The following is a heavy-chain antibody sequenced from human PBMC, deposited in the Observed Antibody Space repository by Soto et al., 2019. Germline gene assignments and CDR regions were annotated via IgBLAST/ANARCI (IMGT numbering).Heavy chain of an antibody. CDR1: GFTFSSYA. Sequence: QVQLVESGGGVVQPGRSLRLSCAASGFTFSSYAMHWVRQAPGEGLEWVAVISYDGSNKYYADSVKGRFTISRDNSKNTLYLQMNSLRAEDTAVYYCARDPWVPQLWFGETGAFDIWGQGTMVTVSS. CDR2: ISYDGSNK. J-gene: IGHJ3*02. D-gene: IGHD3-10*01. CDR3: ARDPWVPQLWFGETGAFDI. V-gene: IGHV3-30-3*01.